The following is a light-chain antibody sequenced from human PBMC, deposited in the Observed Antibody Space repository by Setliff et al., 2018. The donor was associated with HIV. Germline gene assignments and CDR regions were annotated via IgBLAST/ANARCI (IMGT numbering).Light chain of an antibody. V-gene: IGLV2-23*02. CDR1: NSDVGSHNL. J-gene: IGLJ1*01. Sequence: QSALTQPASVSGSPGQSITASCTGTNSDVGSHNLVSWYQQYPGKAPKLLIYEVNKRPSGVSNRFSGSKPGNAASLTISEVQAEDEADYYCCSYTSADTYGFGSGTKVTVL. CDR2: EVN. CDR3: CSYTSADTYG.